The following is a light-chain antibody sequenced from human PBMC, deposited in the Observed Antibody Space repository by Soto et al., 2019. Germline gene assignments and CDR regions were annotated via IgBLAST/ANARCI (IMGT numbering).Light chain of an antibody. Sequence: EIVMTQSPLSLPVTPGEPASSSCRSSQSLLHSNGYNYVDWYLQKPGQSPQLLIYLGSNRASGVPDRFSVSGSGTDVTLKLSRVEAEDVGVYYCMQALHTPLIVGGGTRVELK. CDR1: QSLLHSNGYNY. V-gene: IGKV2-28*01. CDR2: LGS. J-gene: IGKJ4*01. CDR3: MQALHTPLI.